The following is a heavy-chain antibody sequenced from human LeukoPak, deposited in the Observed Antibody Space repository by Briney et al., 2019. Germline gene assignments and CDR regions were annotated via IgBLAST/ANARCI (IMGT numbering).Heavy chain of an antibody. D-gene: IGHD2-2*02. CDR2: IYYTGNT. V-gene: IGHV4-59*08. CDR1: GGSINIYY. CDR3: ASSPRAILGIYGMDV. Sequence: SETLSLTCTVSGGSINIYYWSWIRQPPGKGLEWIGYIYYTGNTDSNPSLKSRVTISIDTSKNQFSLNLNSVTAADTAVYYCASSPRAILGIYGMDVWGQGTTVTVSS. J-gene: IGHJ6*02.